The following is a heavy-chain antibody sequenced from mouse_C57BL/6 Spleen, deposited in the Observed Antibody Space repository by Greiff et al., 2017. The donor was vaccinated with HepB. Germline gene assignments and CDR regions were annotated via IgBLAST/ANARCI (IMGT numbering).Heavy chain of an antibody. J-gene: IGHJ3*01. Sequence: QVQLQQPGAELVKPGASVKLSCKASGYTFTSYWMQWVKQRPGQGLEWIGEIDPSDSYTNYNQKFKGKATLTVDTSSSTAYMQLSSLTSEDSAVYYCARSGLGEGAYWGKGTLVTVSA. CDR2: IDPSDSYT. D-gene: IGHD4-1*01. CDR3: ARSGLGEGAY. CDR1: GYTFTSYW. V-gene: IGHV1-50*01.